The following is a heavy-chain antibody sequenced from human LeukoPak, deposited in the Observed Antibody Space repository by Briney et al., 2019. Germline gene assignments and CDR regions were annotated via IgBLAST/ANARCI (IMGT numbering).Heavy chain of an antibody. CDR2: ISSSSSYI. Sequence: GGSLRLSCAASGFTVSSNYMSWVRQAPGKGLEWVSSISSSSSYIYYADSVKGRFTISRDNAKNSLYLQMNSLRAEDTAVYYCARGGAAPDYWGQGTLVTVSS. CDR3: ARGGAAPDY. D-gene: IGHD6-25*01. CDR1: GFTVSSNY. J-gene: IGHJ4*02. V-gene: IGHV3-21*01.